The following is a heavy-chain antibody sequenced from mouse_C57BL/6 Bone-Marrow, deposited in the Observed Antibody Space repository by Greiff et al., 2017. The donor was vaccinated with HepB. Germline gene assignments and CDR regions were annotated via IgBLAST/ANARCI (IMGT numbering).Heavy chain of an antibody. Sequence: EVQLQESGGGLVQPKGSLKLSCAASGFSFNTYAMNWVRQAPGKGLEWVARIRSKSNNYATYYADSVKDRFTISRDDSESMLYLQMNNLKTEDTAMYYCVRFFTTVVATGYFDVWGTGTTVTVSS. V-gene: IGHV10-1*01. CDR2: IRSKSNNYAT. CDR1: GFSFNTYA. J-gene: IGHJ1*03. CDR3: VRFFTTVVATGYFDV. D-gene: IGHD1-1*01.